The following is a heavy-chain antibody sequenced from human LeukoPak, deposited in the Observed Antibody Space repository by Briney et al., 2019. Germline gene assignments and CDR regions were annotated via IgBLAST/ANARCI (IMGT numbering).Heavy chain of an antibody. CDR3: RAGNYYYGMDV. CDR1: GYTLTELS. V-gene: IGHV1-24*01. Sequence: ASVKVSCKVSGYTLTELSMHWVRQVPGKGLEWMGGFDPEDGETIYAQKFQGRVTMTEDTSTDTAYMELSSLRSEDTAVYYCRAGNYYYGMDVWGQGTTVTVSS. CDR2: FDPEDGET. J-gene: IGHJ6*02.